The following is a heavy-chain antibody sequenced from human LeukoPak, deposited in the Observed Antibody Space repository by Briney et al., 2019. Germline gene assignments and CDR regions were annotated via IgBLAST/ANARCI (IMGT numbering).Heavy chain of an antibody. CDR2: IHPRSGDT. CDR1: GYSFTAFY. CDR3: ARDGEYGTGSYYRGTFDY. Sequence: ASVKVSCKASGYSFTAFYIHWVRQAPGQGLEWMGWIHPRSGDTRYAQKFQGRVTMARDTSISTVYMDLSSLGSDDTAVYYCARDGEYGTGSYYRGTFDYWGQGILVTVSS. V-gene: IGHV1-2*02. D-gene: IGHD3-10*01. J-gene: IGHJ4*02.